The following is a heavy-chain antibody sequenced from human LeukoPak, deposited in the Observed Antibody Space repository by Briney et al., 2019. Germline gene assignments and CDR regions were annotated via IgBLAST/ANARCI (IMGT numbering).Heavy chain of an antibody. V-gene: IGHV4-59*01. Sequence: SETLSLTCTVSGGSISGYYWSWIRQPPGKGLEWIGYIYYNGSTNYNPSLKNRVTISVDTSRNQFSLKLSSVTAADSAVYYCAKGPYPILGYGDYRVLDPWGQGTLVTVSS. J-gene: IGHJ5*02. CDR3: AKGPYPILGYGDYRVLDP. D-gene: IGHD4-17*01. CDR2: IYYNGST. CDR1: GGSISGYY.